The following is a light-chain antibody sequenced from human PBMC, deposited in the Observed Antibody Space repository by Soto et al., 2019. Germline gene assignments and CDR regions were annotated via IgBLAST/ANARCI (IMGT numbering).Light chain of an antibody. CDR3: AAWDDSLSVVV. J-gene: IGLJ2*01. CDR2: RNN. CDR1: SSNIGSNY. Sequence: QSVLTQPSSTSGTPGQRVTISCSGSSSNIGSNYVYWYQQVPGTAPKLLIYRNNQRPSGVPDRFSGSKSGTSASLAISGLRSEDEADYYCAAWDDSLSVVVFGGGTKLTVL. V-gene: IGLV1-47*01.